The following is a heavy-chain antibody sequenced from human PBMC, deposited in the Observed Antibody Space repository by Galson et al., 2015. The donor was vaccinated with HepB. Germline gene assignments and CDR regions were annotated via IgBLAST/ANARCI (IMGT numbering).Heavy chain of an antibody. Sequence: SLRLSCAASGFTFDDYAMHWVRQAPGKGLEWVSGISWNSGSIGYADSVKGRFTISRDNAKNSLYLQMNSLRAEDTALYYCAKEGDGDDAFDIWGQGTMVTVSS. D-gene: IGHD3-10*01. J-gene: IGHJ3*02. V-gene: IGHV3-9*01. CDR3: AKEGDGDDAFDI. CDR2: ISWNSGSI. CDR1: GFTFDDYA.